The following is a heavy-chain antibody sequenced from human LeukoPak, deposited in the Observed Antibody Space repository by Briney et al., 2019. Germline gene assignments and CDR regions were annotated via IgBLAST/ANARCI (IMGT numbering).Heavy chain of an antibody. CDR1: NGSIRSYY. CDR3: ARGYYDSSGYIPPYYYGMDV. J-gene: IGHJ6*02. CDR2: IYYSGST. V-gene: IGHV4-59*12. Sequence: SETLSLTCTVSNGSIRSYYWSWIRQPPGKGLEWIGYIYYSGSTYYNPSLKSRVTISVDTSKNQFSLKLSSVTAADTAVYYCARGYYDSSGYIPPYYYGMDVWGQGTTVTVSS. D-gene: IGHD3-22*01.